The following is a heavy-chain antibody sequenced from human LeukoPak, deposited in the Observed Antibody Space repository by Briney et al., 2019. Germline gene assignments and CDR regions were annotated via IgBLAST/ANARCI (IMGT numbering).Heavy chain of an antibody. V-gene: IGHV4-59*08. J-gene: IGHJ3*02. CDR2: VYYSGST. CDR1: GDSISSNY. CDR3: ARHAYCGGDCFGGAFEI. Sequence: SETLSLTCTVSGDSISSNYWSWIRQPPGKGLEWIGYVYYSGSTSYNPSLKSRVTISLDTSKHQFSLKLNSVTAADTAVYYCARHAYCGGDCFGGAFEIWGQGTMVTVSS. D-gene: IGHD2-21*02.